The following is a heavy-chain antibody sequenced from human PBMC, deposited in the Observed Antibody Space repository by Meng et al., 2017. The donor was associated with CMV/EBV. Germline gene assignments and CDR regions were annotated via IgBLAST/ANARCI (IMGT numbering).Heavy chain of an antibody. CDR2: IYTSGST. Sequence: QVPVQESCTGLLKPSEALSLTCTVSGRSISSYYWSWIRQPAGKGLEWIGRIYTSGSTIYNPSLKSRVTMSVDTSKNQFSLKLSSVTAADTAVYYCARDLMNCSSTSCANWFDPWGQGTLVTVSS. CDR3: ARDLMNCSSTSCANWFDP. D-gene: IGHD2-2*01. J-gene: IGHJ5*02. V-gene: IGHV4-4*07. CDR1: GRSISSYY.